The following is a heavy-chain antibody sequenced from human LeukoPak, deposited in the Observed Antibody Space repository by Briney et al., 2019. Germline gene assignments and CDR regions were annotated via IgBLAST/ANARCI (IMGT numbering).Heavy chain of an antibody. CDR1: GGTFSRNT. V-gene: IGHV1-69*05. Sequence: SVKVSCKASGGTFSRNTVTWVRQAPGQGLEWMGGIIPMFGTPNYAQNFRGRVTVTTDESTSTASMELTSLRSEDTAVYYCARVAVDSGYYYLDLWGQGTLVTVSS. D-gene: IGHD3-22*01. CDR3: ARVAVDSGYYYLDL. CDR2: IIPMFGTP. J-gene: IGHJ4*02.